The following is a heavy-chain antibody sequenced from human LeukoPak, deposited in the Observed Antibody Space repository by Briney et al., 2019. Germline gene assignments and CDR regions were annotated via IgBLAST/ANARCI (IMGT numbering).Heavy chain of an antibody. CDR2: IYYSGST. CDR3: ARGIGYSVWFDP. J-gene: IGHJ5*02. D-gene: IGHD2-15*01. CDR1: GGSISSSRYY. V-gene: IGHV4-61*05. Sequence: PSGTLSLTCTVSGGSISSSRYYWGWIRQPPGKGLEWIGYIYYSGSTNYNPSLKSRVTISVDTSKNQFSLKLSSVTAADTAVYYCARGIGYSVWFDPWGQGTLVTVSS.